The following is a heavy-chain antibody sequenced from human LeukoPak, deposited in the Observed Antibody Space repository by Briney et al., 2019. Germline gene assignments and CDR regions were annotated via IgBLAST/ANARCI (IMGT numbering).Heavy chain of an antibody. V-gene: IGHV4-34*01. Sequence: SETLSLTCAVYGGSFSGYYWSWIRQPPGKGLEWIGEINHSGSANYNPSLKSRVTISVDTSKNQFSLKLSSVTAADTAVYYCARGWDIVVVPAAIGDPFDYWGQGTLVAVFS. J-gene: IGHJ4*02. CDR2: INHSGSA. D-gene: IGHD2-2*01. CDR1: GGSFSGYY. CDR3: ARGWDIVVVPAAIGDPFDY.